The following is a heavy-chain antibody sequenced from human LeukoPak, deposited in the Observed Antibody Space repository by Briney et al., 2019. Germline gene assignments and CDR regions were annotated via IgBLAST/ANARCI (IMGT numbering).Heavy chain of an antibody. CDR2: INPNSGGT. Sequence: ASVKVSCKASGYTFTGYYMHWVRQAPGQGLEWMGRINPNSGGTNYAQKFQGRVTMTRGTSISTAYMELSRLRSDDTAVYYCARGAQASSSWYLDYSGQGTLVTVSS. CDR1: GYTFTGYY. CDR3: ARGAQASSSWYLDY. V-gene: IGHV1-2*06. J-gene: IGHJ4*02. D-gene: IGHD6-13*01.